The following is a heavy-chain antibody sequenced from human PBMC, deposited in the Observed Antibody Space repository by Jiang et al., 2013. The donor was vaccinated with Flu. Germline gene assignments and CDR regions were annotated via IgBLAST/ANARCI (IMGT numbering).Heavy chain of an antibody. CDR1: GYTFHTSG. CDR2: ISFYTGIT. CDR3: ARDPGSGGNSWSEGFDY. Sequence: SGAEVKKPGASVRVSCKASGYTFHTSGINWVRQAPGQGLEWMGWISFYTGITKYAQKFQGRVTMTTDTSTSTAYMELRSLTSGDTAVYYCARDPGSGGNSWSEGFDYWGQGTLGHRLV. V-gene: IGHV1-18*01. J-gene: IGHJ4*02. D-gene: IGHD1-26*01.